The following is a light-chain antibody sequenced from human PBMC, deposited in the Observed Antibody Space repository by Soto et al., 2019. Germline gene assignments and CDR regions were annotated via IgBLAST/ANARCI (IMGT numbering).Light chain of an antibody. CDR2: RND. CDR3: QSFDSSLRDYV. V-gene: IGLV1-40*01. Sequence: QSVLTQPPSVSGAPGQRVTISCTGSSSNIGAGYDVHWYQQLPGTAPKLLIYRNDNRPSGVPDRFSGSKSGTSASLAITGLQAEDEADYSCQSFDSSLRDYVFGTGTKLTVL. J-gene: IGLJ1*01. CDR1: SSNIGAGYD.